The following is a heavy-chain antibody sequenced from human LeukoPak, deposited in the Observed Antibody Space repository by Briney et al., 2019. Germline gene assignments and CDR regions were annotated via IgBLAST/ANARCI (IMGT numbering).Heavy chain of an antibody. D-gene: IGHD5-18*01. CDR2: INPNSGGT. CDR1: GYTFTGYY. CDR3: ARSSALHSYGYWGNWFDP. Sequence: LVASVKVSCKASGYTFTGYYMHWVRQAPGQGLEWMGWINPNSGGTNYAQKFQGRVTMTRDTSTSTAYMELRSLRSDDTAVYYCARSSALHSYGYWGNWFDPWGQGTLVTVSS. J-gene: IGHJ5*02. V-gene: IGHV1-2*03.